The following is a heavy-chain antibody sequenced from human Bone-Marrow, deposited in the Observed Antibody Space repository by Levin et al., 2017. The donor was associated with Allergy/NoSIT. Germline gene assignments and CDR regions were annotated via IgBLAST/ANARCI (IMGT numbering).Heavy chain of an antibody. CDR3: AKLGGLYHRNSYFDN. CDR1: GFTLSTYV. J-gene: IGHJ4*02. CDR2: ISDGGGST. D-gene: IGHD2-15*01. Sequence: PGGSLRLSCAPSGFTLSTYVMSWVRQAPGRGLEWVSTISDGGGSTYYSDSVKGRFTISRDNSNNTLYLQMNSLRVEDTAVYYCAKLGGLYHRNSYFDNWVRGTLVTVSS. V-gene: IGHV3-23*01.